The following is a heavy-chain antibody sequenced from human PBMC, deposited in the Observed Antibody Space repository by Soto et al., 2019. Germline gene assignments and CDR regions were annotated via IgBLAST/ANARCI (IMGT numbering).Heavy chain of an antibody. Sequence: EVQLLESGGGLVQPGGSLRLSCAASGFTFGSYAMTWVRQAPGKGLEWVSAISFGGGSTYYADSVKGRFTISRDNSKNALYLQLTGLSAEDRAIYHGASDSLRSGIAVAGNYWGQGLLVTVSS. CDR3: ASDSLRSGIAVAGNY. CDR2: ISFGGGST. CDR1: GFTFGSYA. V-gene: IGHV3-23*01. D-gene: IGHD6-19*01. J-gene: IGHJ4*02.